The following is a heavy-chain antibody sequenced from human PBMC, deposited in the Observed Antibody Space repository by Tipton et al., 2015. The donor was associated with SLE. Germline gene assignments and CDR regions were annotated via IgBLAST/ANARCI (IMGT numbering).Heavy chain of an antibody. Sequence: LRLSCAASGFTFSSYGTHWVRQAPGKGLEWVAFIRYVGSNKHYADSVKGRFTISRDNSKNTLYLQMNSRRAEDTAVYYCVSYSSGWYGFDYWGQGNLVTVSS. V-gene: IGHV3-30*02. D-gene: IGHD6-19*01. CDR3: VSYSSGWYGFDY. J-gene: IGHJ4*02. CDR1: GFTFSSYG. CDR2: IRYVGSNK.